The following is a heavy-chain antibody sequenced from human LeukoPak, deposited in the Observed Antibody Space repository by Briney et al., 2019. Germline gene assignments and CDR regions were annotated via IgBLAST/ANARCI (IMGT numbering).Heavy chain of an antibody. Sequence: ASVKVSCKASGYTFTSYAMNWVRQAPGQGLEWMGWINTNTGNPTYAQGFTGRFVFSLDTSVSTAYLQISSLKAEDTAVSYCARLGYCSSTSCLPHRIAAADWGQGTLVTVSS. CDR3: ARLGYCSSTSCLPHRIAAAD. D-gene: IGHD2-2*01. V-gene: IGHV7-4-1*02. J-gene: IGHJ4*02. CDR2: INTNTGNP. CDR1: GYTFTSYA.